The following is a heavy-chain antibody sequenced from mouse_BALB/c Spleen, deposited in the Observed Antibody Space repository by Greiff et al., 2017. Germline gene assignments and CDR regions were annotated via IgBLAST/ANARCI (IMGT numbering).Heavy chain of an antibody. J-gene: IGHJ3*01. D-gene: IGHD2-13*01. CDR3: ARSDSFAY. CDR1: GYTFTSYT. Sequence: LQESAAELARPGASVKMSCKASGYTFTSYTMHWVKQRPGQGLEWIGYINPSSGYTEYNQKFKDKTTLTADKSSSTAYMQLSSLTSEDSAVYYCARSDSFAYWGQGTLVTVSA. CDR2: INPSSGYT. V-gene: IGHV1-4*02.